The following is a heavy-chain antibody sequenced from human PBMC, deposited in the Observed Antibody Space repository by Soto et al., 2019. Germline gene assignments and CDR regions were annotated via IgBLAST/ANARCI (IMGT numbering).Heavy chain of an antibody. D-gene: IGHD2-2*01. CDR2: IYHSGST. CDR3: ARSYCSSTSCSPHGMDV. CDR1: DGSISSGGYS. V-gene: IGHV4-30-2*01. Sequence: ILSLTCGVSDGSISSGGYSWSWIRQAPVTGLEWIGYIYHSGSTYYNPSLKSRVTISVDRSKNQFSLKLSSVTAADTAVYYCARSYCSSTSCSPHGMDVWGQGTTVTVSS. J-gene: IGHJ6*02.